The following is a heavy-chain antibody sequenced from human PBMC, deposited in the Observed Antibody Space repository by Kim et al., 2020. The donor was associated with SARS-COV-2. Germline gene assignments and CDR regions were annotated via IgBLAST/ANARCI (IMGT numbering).Heavy chain of an antibody. CDR3: AKRRTVAGGDFDY. J-gene: IGHJ4*02. CDR2: IIGSGERT. CDR1: GCTFSNHA. D-gene: IGHD6-19*01. Sequence: GGSLRRSCAVSGCTFSNHAMGWVRQAPGKGLEWVSDIIGSGERTFYADFVKGRFTISRDNSGNTVYLQMDSLRAEDTAVYYCAKRRTVAGGDFDYWGQGT. V-gene: IGHV3-23*01.